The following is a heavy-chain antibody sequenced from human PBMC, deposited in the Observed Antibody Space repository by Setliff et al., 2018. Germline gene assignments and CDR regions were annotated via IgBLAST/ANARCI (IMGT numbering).Heavy chain of an antibody. CDR2: IWDDGGNK. J-gene: IGHJ4*02. CDR1: GFTFSNYA. Sequence: GESLKISCAASGFTFSNYAMHWVRQAPGKGLEWVAVIWDDGGNKYRADSVKGRFTISRDNSKNTLYLQMNSLRAEDTAVYYCARVYSGYDPNHYFDYWGQGTLVTVSS. D-gene: IGHD5-12*01. V-gene: IGHV3-33*08. CDR3: ARVYSGYDPNHYFDY.